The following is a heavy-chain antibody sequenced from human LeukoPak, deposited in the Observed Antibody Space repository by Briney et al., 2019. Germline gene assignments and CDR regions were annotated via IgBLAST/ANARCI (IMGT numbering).Heavy chain of an antibody. CDR3: ARVTRSGSYYYYYGMDV. Sequence: SETLSLTCTVSGGSISSYYWSWIRQPPGKGLEWIGYIYYSGSTNSNPSLKSRVTISVDTSKNQFSLKLSSVTAADTAVYYCARVTRSGSYYYYYGMDVWGQGTTVTVSS. V-gene: IGHV4-59*01. CDR2: IYYSGST. D-gene: IGHD1-26*01. J-gene: IGHJ6*02. CDR1: GGSISSYY.